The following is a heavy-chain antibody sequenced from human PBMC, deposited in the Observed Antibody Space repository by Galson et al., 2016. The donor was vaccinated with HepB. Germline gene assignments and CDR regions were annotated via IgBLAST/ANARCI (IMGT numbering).Heavy chain of an antibody. V-gene: IGHV3-7*03. CDR3: ARAGYSGYDSWFDP. J-gene: IGHJ5*02. CDR1: GFTFSNYW. CDR2: IKQDGSDK. D-gene: IGHD5-12*01. Sequence: SLRLSCAASGFTFSNYWMSWVRQAPGQGLEWVASIKQDGSDKYYVDSVKGRFTISRDNSKNSLYLQMNSLRAEDTAVYSCARAGYSGYDSWFDPWGQGTLVTVSS.